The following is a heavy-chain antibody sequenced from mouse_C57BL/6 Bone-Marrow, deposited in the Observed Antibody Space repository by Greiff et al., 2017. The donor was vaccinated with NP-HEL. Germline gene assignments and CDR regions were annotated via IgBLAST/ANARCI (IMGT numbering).Heavy chain of an antibody. CDR1: GYAFSSYW. CDR3: AREDYYGSIFDY. CDR2: IYPGDGDT. V-gene: IGHV1-80*01. D-gene: IGHD1-1*01. J-gene: IGHJ2*01. Sequence: VKLMESGAELVKPGASVKISCKASGYAFSSYWMNWVKQRPGKGLEWIGQIYPGDGDTNYNGKFKGKATLTADKSSSTAYMQLSSLTSEDSAVYFCAREDYYGSIFDYWGQGTTLTVSS.